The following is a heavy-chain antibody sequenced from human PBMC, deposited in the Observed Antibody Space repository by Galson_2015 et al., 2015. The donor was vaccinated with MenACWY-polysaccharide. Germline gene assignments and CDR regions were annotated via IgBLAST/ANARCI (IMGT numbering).Heavy chain of an antibody. V-gene: IGHV4-38-2*02. J-gene: IGHJ4*02. CDR2: IYHSGST. Sequence: SETLSLTCAVSGYSISSGYYWGWIRQPPGKGLEWIGSIYHSGSTYYNPSLKSRVTISVDSSKNQFSLKLSSVTAADTAVYYCARDYYDSSGPGGDYWGQGTLVTVSS. CDR3: ARDYYDSSGPGGDY. D-gene: IGHD3-22*01. CDR1: GYSISSGYY.